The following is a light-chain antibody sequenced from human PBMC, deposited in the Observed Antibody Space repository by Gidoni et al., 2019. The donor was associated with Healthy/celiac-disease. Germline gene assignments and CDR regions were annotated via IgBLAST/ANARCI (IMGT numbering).Light chain of an antibody. Sequence: SSELTQDPAVSVPLGQTVRITCQGDSLRSYYASWYQQKPGQAPVLVIYGKNNRPSGIPDRFSGSSSGNTASLTITGAQAEDEADYYCNSRDSSGNHPVVFGGGTKLTVL. CDR3: NSRDSSGNHPVV. CDR1: SLRSYY. CDR2: GKN. V-gene: IGLV3-19*01. J-gene: IGLJ2*01.